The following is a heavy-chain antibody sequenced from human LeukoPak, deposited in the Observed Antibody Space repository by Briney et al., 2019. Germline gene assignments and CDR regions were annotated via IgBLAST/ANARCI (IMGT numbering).Heavy chain of an antibody. J-gene: IGHJ4*02. Sequence: SGGSLRLSCAASGFTFSSYSMNWVRQAPGKGLEWVSYISSSSTIYYADSVKGRFTISRDNAKNSLYLQMNSLRAEDTAVYYCARGLSVVDYWGQGTLVTVSS. D-gene: IGHD3-16*02. V-gene: IGHV3-48*04. CDR2: ISSSSTI. CDR3: ARGLSVVDY. CDR1: GFTFSSYS.